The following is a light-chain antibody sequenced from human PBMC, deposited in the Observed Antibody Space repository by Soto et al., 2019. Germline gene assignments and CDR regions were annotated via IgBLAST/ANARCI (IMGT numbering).Light chain of an antibody. CDR3: QQYNNWPIT. CDR1: QSVSSN. Sequence: EIVMTQSPATLSVSPGERATLSFRASQSVSSNLAWYQQKPGQAPRPLIYGASTRATGIPARFSGSGSGTEFTLTIRSLQSEDFAVYYCQQYNNWPITFGQGTRLEIK. V-gene: IGKV3-15*01. J-gene: IGKJ5*01. CDR2: GAS.